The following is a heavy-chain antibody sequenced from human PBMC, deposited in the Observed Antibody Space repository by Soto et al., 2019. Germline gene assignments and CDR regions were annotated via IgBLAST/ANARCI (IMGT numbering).Heavy chain of an antibody. Sequence: PGGSLRLSCAASGFTFSSYGMHWVRQAPGKGLEWVAVIWYDGGNKYDADSVKGRFTISRDNSKNTLYLQMTSLRAEDTAVYYCARDFRRSSSWYALGWFDPWGQGTLVTVSS. CDR1: GFTFSSYG. CDR3: ARDFRRSSSWYALGWFDP. D-gene: IGHD6-13*01. J-gene: IGHJ5*02. CDR2: IWYDGGNK. V-gene: IGHV3-33*01.